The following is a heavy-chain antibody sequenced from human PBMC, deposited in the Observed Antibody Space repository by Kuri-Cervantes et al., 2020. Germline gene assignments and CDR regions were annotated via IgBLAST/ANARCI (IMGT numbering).Heavy chain of an antibody. CDR3: ARDQGRDNWNYHYYMDV. V-gene: IGHV3-30*07. CDR2: MSYDGRHK. D-gene: IGHD1-20*01. Sequence: GESLKISCEASGFTFSSYAMHWVRQAPGTGLEWVAVMSYDGRHKYYADSVKGRFTISRDNSKNTLYLQMNSLRAEDTAVYYCARDQGRDNWNYHYYMDVWGKGTTVTVSS. CDR1: GFTFSSYA. J-gene: IGHJ6*03.